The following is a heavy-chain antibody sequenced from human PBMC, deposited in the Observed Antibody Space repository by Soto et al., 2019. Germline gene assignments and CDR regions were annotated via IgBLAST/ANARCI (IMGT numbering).Heavy chain of an antibody. D-gene: IGHD3-10*01. CDR3: ARGIGESPIGY. J-gene: IGHJ4*02. CDR1: GGSISGGGYY. CDR2: IYYSGST. Sequence: VQLQESGPGLVKPSQTLSLTCTVSGGSISGGGYYWSWIRQHPGKGLEWIGYIYYSGSTCYNPSLNNRATLSINTSKNHFAVKLSSVTAADTAVYYCARGIGESPIGYWGQGTLVTDTS. V-gene: IGHV4-31*03.